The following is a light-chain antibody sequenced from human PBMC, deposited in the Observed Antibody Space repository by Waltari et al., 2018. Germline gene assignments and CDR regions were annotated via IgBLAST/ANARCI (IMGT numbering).Light chain of an antibody. Sequence: EVVMTQSPLSLPVTLGQPASISCRSSQSLVYSDGNIYLNWFQKRPGQSPRRLIYKVSRRDSGVPDRFSGSGSGTDFTLRISRVEAEDVGLYFCMQGTNWPQSFGQGTKLEIK. CDR1: QSLVYSDGNIY. J-gene: IGKJ2*03. CDR3: MQGTNWPQS. V-gene: IGKV2-30*01. CDR2: KVS.